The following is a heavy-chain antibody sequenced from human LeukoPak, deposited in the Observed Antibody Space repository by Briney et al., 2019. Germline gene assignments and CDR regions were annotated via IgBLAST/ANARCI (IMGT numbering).Heavy chain of an antibody. V-gene: IGHV3-11*04. CDR1: GFTFSDYY. CDR2: ISSSGSTT. CDR3: ARGYSTYHCTNGVCYRSNYFDY. D-gene: IGHD2-8*01. J-gene: IGHJ4*02. Sequence: GGSLRLSCAASGFTFSDYYMSWIRQAPGKGLEWVSYISSSGSTTYYADSVKGRFTISRDNAKNSLYLQMNSLRAEDTAVYYCARGYSTYHCTNGVCYRSNYFDYWGQGTLVTVSS.